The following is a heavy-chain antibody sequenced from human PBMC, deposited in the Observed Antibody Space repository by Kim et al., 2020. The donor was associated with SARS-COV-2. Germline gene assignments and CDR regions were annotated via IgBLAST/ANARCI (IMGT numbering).Heavy chain of an antibody. CDR3: AREASIAAAGTFDY. Sequence: SETLSLTCTVSGGSISSYYWSWIRQPPGKGLEWIGYIYYSGSTNYNPSLKSRVTISVDTSKNQFSLKLSSVTAADTAVYYCAREASIAAAGTFDYWGQGTLVTVSS. D-gene: IGHD6-13*01. V-gene: IGHV4-59*01. CDR1: GGSISSYY. J-gene: IGHJ4*02. CDR2: IYYSGST.